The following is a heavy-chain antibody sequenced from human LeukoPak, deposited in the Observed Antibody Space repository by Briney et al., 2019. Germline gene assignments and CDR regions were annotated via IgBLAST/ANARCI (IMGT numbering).Heavy chain of an antibody. Sequence: GGSLRLSCAASGVTFSTYWMNWVRQAPGKGLVWVSHIKTDGSSTTYADSVKGRFTISRDNAKNTLYLQMNSLRAEDTAVYYCARDRDYTQYYWGQGTLVTVSS. CDR2: IKTDGSST. CDR3: ARDRDYTQYY. J-gene: IGHJ4*02. CDR1: GVTFSTYW. D-gene: IGHD4-11*01. V-gene: IGHV3-74*01.